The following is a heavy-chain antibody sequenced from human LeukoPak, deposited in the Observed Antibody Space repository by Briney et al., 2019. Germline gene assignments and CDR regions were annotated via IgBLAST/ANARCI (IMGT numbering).Heavy chain of an antibody. D-gene: IGHD3-16*01. CDR1: GVTFSSYA. Sequence: SVKVSCKASGVTFSSYAISWVRQAPGQGLEWMGRIIPIFGTANYAQKFQGRVTITTDEPTSTAYMELSSLRSEDTAVYYCARGRIIKPNYVWGSYYFDYWGQGTLVTVSS. CDR2: IIPIFGTA. CDR3: ARGRIIKPNYVWGSYYFDY. J-gene: IGHJ4*02. V-gene: IGHV1-69*05.